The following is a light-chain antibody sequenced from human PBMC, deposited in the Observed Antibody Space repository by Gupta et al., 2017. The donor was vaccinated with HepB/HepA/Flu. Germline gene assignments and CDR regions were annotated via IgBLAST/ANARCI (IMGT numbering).Light chain of an antibody. CDR3: QQDNSYACS. Sequence: DIQMTQSPSTLSASVGDRVTITCRASESISSWLAWYQQKPGKAPKLLIYKASSLESGVPSRFSGSGSGTEFTLTISSLQTDDSATYYCQQDNSYACSFGPGTKMEIK. V-gene: IGKV1-5*03. CDR1: ESISSW. CDR2: KAS. J-gene: IGKJ2*04.